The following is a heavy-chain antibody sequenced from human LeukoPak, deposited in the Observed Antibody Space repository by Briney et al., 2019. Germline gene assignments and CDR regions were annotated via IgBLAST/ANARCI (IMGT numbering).Heavy chain of an antibody. CDR1: GYTFTGYY. Sequence: ASVKVSCKASGYTFTGYYMHWVRQAPGQGLEWMGWISIFNGNTKYSQALQDRVTVTTDTSTNTAYMELRSLRSDDTAMYYCTRDCSGGTCRFDPWGQGTLVIVSS. V-gene: IGHV1-18*04. CDR2: ISIFNGNT. CDR3: TRDCSGGTCRFDP. J-gene: IGHJ5*02. D-gene: IGHD2-15*01.